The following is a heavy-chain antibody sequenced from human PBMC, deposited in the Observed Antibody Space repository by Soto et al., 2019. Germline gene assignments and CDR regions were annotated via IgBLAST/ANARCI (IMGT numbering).Heavy chain of an antibody. Sequence: QVQLQESGPGLVKPSETLSLTCAVSGYSISSGYYWGWIRQPPGKGLEWIGSIYHSGSTYYNPSLKSRVTISVDTSKNQFSLKLSSVTAADTAVYYCARVGWLSTGGYNWFDPWGQGTLVTVSS. D-gene: IGHD6-19*01. CDR2: IYHSGST. CDR1: GYSISSGYY. J-gene: IGHJ5*02. CDR3: ARVGWLSTGGYNWFDP. V-gene: IGHV4-38-2*01.